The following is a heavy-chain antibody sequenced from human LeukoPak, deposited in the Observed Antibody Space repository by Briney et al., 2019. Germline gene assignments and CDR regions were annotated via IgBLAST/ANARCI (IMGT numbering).Heavy chain of an antibody. CDR2: INPSGGST. CDR3: ARGFMTTVVTPGTWGYFDL. D-gene: IGHD4-23*01. J-gene: IGHJ2*01. Sequence: ASVKVSCKASGYTFTSYGISWVRQAPGQGLEWMGIINPSGGSTSYAQKFQGRVTMTRDTSTSTVYMELSSLRSEDTAVYYCARGFMTTVVTPGTWGYFDLWGRGTLVTVSS. V-gene: IGHV1-46*01. CDR1: GYTFTSYG.